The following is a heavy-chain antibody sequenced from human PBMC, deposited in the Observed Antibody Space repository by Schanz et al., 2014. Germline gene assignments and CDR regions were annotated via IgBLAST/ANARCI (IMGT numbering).Heavy chain of an antibody. CDR2: IGNGGVTI. J-gene: IGHJ4*02. D-gene: IGHD3-10*01. V-gene: IGHV3-11*01. CDR3: ARWFLIRGVILDS. CDR1: GFPFSDYF. Sequence: QVQLVDSGGGLVKPGGSLRLSCTASGFPFSDYFMAWIRQPPGRGLEWVSYIGNGGVTIYYADSVKGRFTISRDNSKNSLYLQMNSLRADDTAMYYCARWFLIRGVILDSWGQGTLVTVSS.